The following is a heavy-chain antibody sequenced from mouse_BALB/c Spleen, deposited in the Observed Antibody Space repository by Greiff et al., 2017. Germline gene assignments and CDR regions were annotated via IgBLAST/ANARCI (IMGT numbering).Heavy chain of an antibody. Sequence: QVQLKESGPGLVAPSQSLSITCTVSGFSLTSYDISWIRQPPGKGLEWLGVIWTGGGTNYNSAFMSRLSISKDNSKSQVFLKMNSLQTDDTAIYYCVRDRNYWFAYWGQGTLVTVSA. D-gene: IGHD2-1*01. CDR3: VRDRNYWFAY. V-gene: IGHV2-9-2*01. J-gene: IGHJ3*01. CDR1: GFSLTSYD. CDR2: IWTGGGT.